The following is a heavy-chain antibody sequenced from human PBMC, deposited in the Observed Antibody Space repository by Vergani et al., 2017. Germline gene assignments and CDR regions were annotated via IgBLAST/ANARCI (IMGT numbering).Heavy chain of an antibody. CDR2: IYYSGST. V-gene: IGHV4-39*01. J-gene: IGHJ3*02. D-gene: IGHD3-22*01. CDR1: GGSISSGGYY. CDR3: ARQVYDSSGYHAFDI. Sequence: QVQLQESGPGLVKPSQTLSLTCTVSGGSISSGGYYWSWIRQHPGKGLEWIGSIYYSGSTYYNPSLKSRVTISVDTSKNQFSLKLSSVTAADTAVYYCARQVYDSSGYHAFDIWGQGTMVTVSS.